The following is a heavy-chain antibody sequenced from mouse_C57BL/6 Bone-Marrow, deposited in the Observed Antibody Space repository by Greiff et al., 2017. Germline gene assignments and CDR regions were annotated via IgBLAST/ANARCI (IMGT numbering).Heavy chain of an antibody. CDR2: IHPNSGST. CDR3: ARDPNWVYYFDD. V-gene: IGHV1-64*01. D-gene: IGHD4-1*01. J-gene: IGHJ2*01. Sequence: QVQLQQSGPELVKPGASVKLSCKASGYTFTSYWMHWVKQRPGQGLEWIGMIHPNSGSTNYNEKFKSKATLTVDKSSSTAYMQLSSLTSDDSAVYYCARDPNWVYYFDDWGQGTTLTVSS. CDR1: GYTFTSYW.